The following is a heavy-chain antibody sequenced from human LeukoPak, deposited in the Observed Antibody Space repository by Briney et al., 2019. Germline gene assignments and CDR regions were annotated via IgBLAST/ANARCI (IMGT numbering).Heavy chain of an antibody. CDR1: GFIFSSYE. J-gene: IGHJ3*02. Sequence: GGSLRLSCEASGFIFSSYEMNWVRQAPRKGLEWVSFISSSGRTMYYADSVKGRFTVSRDNAKNSVYLQMNSLRVEDTAVYYCARDLWYSGSRAPPRAFDIWGQGTMVTVSS. V-gene: IGHV3-48*03. D-gene: IGHD1-26*01. CDR2: ISSSGRTM. CDR3: ARDLWYSGSRAPPRAFDI.